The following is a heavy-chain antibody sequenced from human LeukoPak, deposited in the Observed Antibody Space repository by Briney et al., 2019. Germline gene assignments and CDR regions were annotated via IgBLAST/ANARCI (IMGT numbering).Heavy chain of an antibody. J-gene: IGHJ4*02. CDR3: ARVSDAYDYFFDY. CDR1: GFAFSSYS. Sequence: PGGSLRLSCAASGFAFSSYSMNWVRQAPEKGLEWVSSVSRRSSFIFYADSVQGRFTVSRDDAKDSLFLQMNSLRAEDTAVYYCARVSDAYDYFFDYWGQGTLVTVSS. D-gene: IGHD5-12*01. V-gene: IGHV3-21*01. CDR2: VSRRSSFI.